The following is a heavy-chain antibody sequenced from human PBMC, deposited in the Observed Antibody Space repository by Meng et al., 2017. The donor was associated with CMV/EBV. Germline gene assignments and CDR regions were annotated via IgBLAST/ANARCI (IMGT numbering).Heavy chain of an antibody. Sequence: GGSLRLSCTASGFTFDYHALHWVRQAAGKGLEWVAGISWHSVSIGYADSVKGRFIISRDDAKSSLYLQMNSLRTEDTAMYFCAKHQGSKDYWGQGTLVTVSS. V-gene: IGHV3-9*01. CDR3: AKHQGSKDY. CDR2: ISWHSVSI. J-gene: IGHJ4*02. CDR1: GFTFDYHA.